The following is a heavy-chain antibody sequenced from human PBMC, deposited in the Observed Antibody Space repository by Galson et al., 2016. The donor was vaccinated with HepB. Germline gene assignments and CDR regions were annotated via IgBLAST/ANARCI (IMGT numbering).Heavy chain of an antibody. Sequence: SLRLSCAASGFTFSNYAMTWVRQAPGKGLEWISTINNNDDSTYYEDSVKGRFTISRDKSKNTLFLQMNSLRAEDTAVYYCAKDWSTTTCVQGCLDVWGQGTTVTVSS. CDR3: AKDWSTTTCVQGCLDV. D-gene: IGHD3-10*02. J-gene: IGHJ6*02. V-gene: IGHV3-23*01. CDR2: INNNDDST. CDR1: GFTFSNYA.